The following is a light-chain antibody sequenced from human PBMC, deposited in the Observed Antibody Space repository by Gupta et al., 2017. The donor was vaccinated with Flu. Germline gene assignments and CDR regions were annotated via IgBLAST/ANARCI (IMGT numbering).Light chain of an antibody. CDR3: GTWDNNRGDWV. CDR1: SSNIGDSY. V-gene: IGLV1-51*02. J-gene: IGLJ3*02. CDR2: ESH. Sequence: KVTISCSGTSSNIGDSYVSWYHQLPGTAPKLLIYESHQRPSGIPDRFSGSKSGTSATLGITGLQTGDEADYYCGTWDNNRGDWVFGGGTKLTVL.